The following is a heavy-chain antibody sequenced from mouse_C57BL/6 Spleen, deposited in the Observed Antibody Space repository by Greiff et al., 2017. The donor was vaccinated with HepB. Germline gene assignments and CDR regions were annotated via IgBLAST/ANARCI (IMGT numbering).Heavy chain of an antibody. J-gene: IGHJ4*01. V-gene: IGHV5-17*01. D-gene: IGHD1-1*01. CDR3: ARRTGSYYAMDY. Sequence: EVQVVESGGGLVKPGGSLKLSCAASGFTLSDYGMHWVRQAPEKGLEWVAYISSGSSTIYYADTVKGRFTISRDNAKNTLFLQMTSLRSEDTAMYYCARRTGSYYAMDYWGQGTSVTVSS. CDR1: GFTLSDYG. CDR2: ISSGSSTI.